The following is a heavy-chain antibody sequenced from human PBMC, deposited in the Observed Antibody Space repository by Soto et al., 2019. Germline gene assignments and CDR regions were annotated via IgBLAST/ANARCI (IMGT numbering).Heavy chain of an antibody. CDR3: RTAFEY. Sequence: XGGALRLSCAAAGFTFTKYWMHLVRQVPGKGLGWVSRINNDGSGKSYADSVKGRFTISRDNAKNTLSLPMNRLRVEHTAVYYCRTAFEYWGHGALVPVSS. CDR2: INNDGSGK. J-gene: IGHJ4*01. V-gene: IGHV3-74*01. D-gene: IGHD1-1*01. CDR1: GFTFTKYW.